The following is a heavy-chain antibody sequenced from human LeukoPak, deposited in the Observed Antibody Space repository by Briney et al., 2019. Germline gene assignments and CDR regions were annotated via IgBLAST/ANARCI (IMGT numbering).Heavy chain of an antibody. CDR2: ISATGGGA. CDR3: AKDVRRAAYCSGTTCYTSSFDY. D-gene: IGHD2-2*02. V-gene: IGHV3-23*01. J-gene: IGHJ4*02. Sequence: GGSLRLSCAASGFTFKNFAMTWVRQAPGKGLEWVSTISATGGGAYYADSVKGRFTISRDNSKDTLSLQMNTLRAEDTAVYYCAKDVRRAAYCSGTTCYTSSFDYWGQGTLVTVSS. CDR1: GFTFKNFA.